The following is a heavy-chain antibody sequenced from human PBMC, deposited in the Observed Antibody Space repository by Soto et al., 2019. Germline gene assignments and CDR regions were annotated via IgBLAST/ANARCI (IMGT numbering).Heavy chain of an antibody. CDR3: ATQGRTTTEFGF. Sequence: GASVKVSCKASGYSFSTFAIHWVRQAPGQRLEWMGWINAGNGDTKYSEKFQGRVTITGRTSASTAYMDLSSLRSEDTAVYYCATQGRTTTEFGFWGQGTLVTVSS. V-gene: IGHV1-3*01. D-gene: IGHD4-4*01. CDR2: INAGNGDT. CDR1: GYSFSTFA. J-gene: IGHJ4*02.